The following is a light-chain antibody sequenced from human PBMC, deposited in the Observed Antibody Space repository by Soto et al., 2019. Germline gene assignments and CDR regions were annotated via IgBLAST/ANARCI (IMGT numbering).Light chain of an antibody. V-gene: IGKV3-20*01. Sequence: LSQSPVTMTLSQGERAALSCRASQSVSTSYVAWYQQKFGQAPRLLIYDAFSRATGIPDRFSGSGSGTDFTLTITRLEPEDFAVYYCQQYGSSSWTFGQGSMVDVK. CDR1: QSVSTSY. J-gene: IGKJ1*01. CDR2: DAF. CDR3: QQYGSSSWT.